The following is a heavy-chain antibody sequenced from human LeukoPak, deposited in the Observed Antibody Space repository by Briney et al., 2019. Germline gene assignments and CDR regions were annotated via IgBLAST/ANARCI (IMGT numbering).Heavy chain of an antibody. CDR1: GFTFRSYE. CDR3: ASLDPFDY. CDR2: INSDGTKT. Sequence: GGSLRLSCAASGFTFRSYEMHWVRLTPGKGLTWVSRINSDGTKTDYADSVKGRFTISRDNGKNTLYLQMNSLRAEDTAIYYCASLDPFDYWGQGTLVTVSS. J-gene: IGHJ4*02. V-gene: IGHV3-74*01.